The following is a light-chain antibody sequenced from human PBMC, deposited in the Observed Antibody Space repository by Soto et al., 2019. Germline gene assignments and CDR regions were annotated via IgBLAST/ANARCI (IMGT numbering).Light chain of an antibody. CDR2: DAS. J-gene: IGKJ5*01. CDR1: QSLTRN. Sequence: EIVMTQSPATLSVSPGERVTLSCRASQSLTRNLAWYQHKPGQSPRLLIYDASSRATGVPDRFSGSGSGTDFTLTISRLEPEDFAVYYCQHCQPYGDSVTFGQGTRLEIK. V-gene: IGKV3D-20*02. CDR3: QHCQPYGDSVT.